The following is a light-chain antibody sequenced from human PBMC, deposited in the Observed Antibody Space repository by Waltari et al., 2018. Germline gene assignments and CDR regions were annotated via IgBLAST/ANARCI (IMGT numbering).Light chain of an antibody. CDR3: QQYDNLPS. V-gene: IGKV1-33*01. Sequence: DIQMTQTPSSLAASVGDNVTITCQASQGIHNHLNLYQQKPGKAPKVLIYDASNLETGDPSRFSGSRTGTHFTFTISSLQPEDIATYYCQQYDNLPSFGGGTKVEI. CDR2: DAS. CDR1: QGIHNH. J-gene: IGKJ4*01.